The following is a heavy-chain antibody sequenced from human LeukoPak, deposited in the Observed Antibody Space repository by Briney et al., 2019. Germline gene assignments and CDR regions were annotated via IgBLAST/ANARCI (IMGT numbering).Heavy chain of an antibody. V-gene: IGHV1-2*06. D-gene: IGHD4-17*01. CDR2: INPNGGAT. J-gene: IGHJ3*02. Sequence: ASVKVSCKASGYTFTDYYLHWVRQAPGQGLEWIGRINPNGGATNYAQKFQGRVTMARDTSISTAYMDLGRLRSDDTAVYYCARELWHDYGDYVEAFDIWGQGTMVTVSS. CDR3: ARELWHDYGDYVEAFDI. CDR1: GYTFTDYY.